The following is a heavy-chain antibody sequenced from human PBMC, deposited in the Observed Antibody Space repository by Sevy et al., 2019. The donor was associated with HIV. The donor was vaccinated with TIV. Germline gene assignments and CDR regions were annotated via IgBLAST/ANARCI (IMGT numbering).Heavy chain of an antibody. Sequence: GGSLRLSCAASGFTFSTYGMHWVRQAPGKGLEWGAVISYDGFKTYYADSMKGRFTISRDNSKNTLYLQMNSLRVEDTALYFCAKDGGWYNYAPSDYWGLGTLVTVSS. CDR3: AKDGGWYNYAPSDY. J-gene: IGHJ4*02. CDR2: ISYDGFKT. CDR1: GFTFSTYG. V-gene: IGHV3-30*18. D-gene: IGHD1-1*01.